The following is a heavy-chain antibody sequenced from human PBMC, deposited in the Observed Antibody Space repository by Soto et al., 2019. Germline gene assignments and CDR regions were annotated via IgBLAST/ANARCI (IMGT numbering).Heavy chain of an antibody. D-gene: IGHD3-22*01. CDR1: GFTFSSYS. CDR3: ARGLSSGYYYDGNSFDY. Sequence: GGSLRLSCAASGFTFSSYSMNWVRQAPGKGLEWVSSISSSSSYIYYADSVKGRFTISRDNAKNSLYLQMNSLRAEDTAVYYCARGLSSGYYYDGNSFDYWGQGTLVTVSS. CDR2: ISSSSSYI. V-gene: IGHV3-21*01. J-gene: IGHJ4*02.